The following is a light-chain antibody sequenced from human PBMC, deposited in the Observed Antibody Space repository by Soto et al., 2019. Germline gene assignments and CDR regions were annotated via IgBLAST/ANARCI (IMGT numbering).Light chain of an antibody. V-gene: IGKV1-39*01. J-gene: IGKJ5*01. Sequence: DIQMTQSPSSLSASVEDRVTITCLARQSISSYLNWYQQKPGKAPKLMIYAASSLQSGVPSRFSGSGSGTDFTLTISSLQPEDFATYYCQQSYSTPPTFGQGTRLEIK. CDR2: AAS. CDR3: QQSYSTPPT. CDR1: QSISSY.